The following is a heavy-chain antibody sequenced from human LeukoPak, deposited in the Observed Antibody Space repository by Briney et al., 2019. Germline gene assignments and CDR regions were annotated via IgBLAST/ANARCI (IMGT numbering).Heavy chain of an antibody. CDR3: ARRDCNSSKCFSFDY. J-gene: IGHJ4*02. CDR1: GFPFSDFD. Sequence: GGSLRLSCVASGFPFSDFDVHWVRQASGEGLEWVGRIETRTESYDIAYAASVKGRFTISRDDSKNTAYLQMDSLRTEDTAVYYCARRDCNSSKCFSFDYWGQGILVTVSS. CDR2: IETRTESYDI. V-gene: IGHV3-73*01. D-gene: IGHD2/OR15-2a*01.